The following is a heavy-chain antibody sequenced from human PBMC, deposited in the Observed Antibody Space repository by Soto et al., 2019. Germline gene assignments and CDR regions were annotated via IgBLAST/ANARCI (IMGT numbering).Heavy chain of an antibody. Sequence: SVKVSCKASGGTFSSYSISWVRQAPGQGLEWMGGIIPIFGTANYAQKFQGRVTITADESTSTAYMELSSLRSEDTAVYYCASAKGQWELQHYDAFDIWGQGTMVTVSS. CDR3: ASAKGQWELQHYDAFDI. CDR2: IIPIFGTA. J-gene: IGHJ3*02. D-gene: IGHD1-26*01. V-gene: IGHV1-69*13. CDR1: GGTFSSYS.